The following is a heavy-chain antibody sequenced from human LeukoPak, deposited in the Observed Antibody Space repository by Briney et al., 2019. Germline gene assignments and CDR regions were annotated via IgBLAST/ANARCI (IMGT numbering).Heavy chain of an antibody. J-gene: IGHJ6*04. Sequence: SVKVSCKASGGTFSNYAISWVRQAPGQGLEWMGGIIPIFGTANYAQKFQGRVTITADKSTSTAYMELSSLRSEDTAVYCCARDQADILTGYYTPPEYYYYGMDVWGKGTTVTVSS. CDR2: IIPIFGTA. CDR3: ARDQADILTGYYTPPEYYYYGMDV. V-gene: IGHV1-69*06. CDR1: GGTFSNYA. D-gene: IGHD3-9*01.